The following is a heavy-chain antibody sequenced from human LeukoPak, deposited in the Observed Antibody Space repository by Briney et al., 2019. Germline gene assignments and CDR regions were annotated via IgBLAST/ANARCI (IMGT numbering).Heavy chain of an antibody. CDR3: ARGLRFLEWREGGFGY. D-gene: IGHD3-3*01. V-gene: IGHV3-21*01. CDR2: ISSSSSYI. CDR1: GFTFSSYS. Sequence: GGSLRLSCAASGFTFSSYSMNWVRQAPGKGLEWVSSISSSSSYIHSADSVKGRFTISRDNAKNSLYLQMNSLRAEDTAVYYCARGLRFLEWREGGFGYWGQGTLVTVSS. J-gene: IGHJ4*02.